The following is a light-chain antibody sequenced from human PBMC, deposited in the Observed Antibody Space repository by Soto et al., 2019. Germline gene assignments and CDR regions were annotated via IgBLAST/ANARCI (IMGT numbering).Light chain of an antibody. CDR3: QQYDNSAPLS. J-gene: IGKJ4*01. CDR2: DGS. CDR1: QSVRSSY. V-gene: IGKV3D-20*01. Sequence: EIVLTQSPATLSLSPGDIATLSCGASQSVRSSYVAWYQQKAGLAPRLLIYDGSSRASGIPDSFSGSGSGTDFTLTIGTLEPEYFAVYYCQQYDNSAPLSFGGATKVEMK.